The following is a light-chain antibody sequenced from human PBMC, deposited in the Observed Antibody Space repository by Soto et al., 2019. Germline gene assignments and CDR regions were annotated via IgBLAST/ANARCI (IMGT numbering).Light chain of an antibody. CDR3: SSYTSSSTVV. Sequence: QSALTQPASVSGSPGQSITISCTGTSSDVGGYDYVSWYQHHPDKAPKLIIYDVGSRPSGVSNRFSGSKSGNTASLTISGLQAEDEADYYCSSYTSSSTVVFGGGTKVTVL. J-gene: IGLJ2*01. V-gene: IGLV2-14*01. CDR1: SSDVGGYDY. CDR2: DVG.